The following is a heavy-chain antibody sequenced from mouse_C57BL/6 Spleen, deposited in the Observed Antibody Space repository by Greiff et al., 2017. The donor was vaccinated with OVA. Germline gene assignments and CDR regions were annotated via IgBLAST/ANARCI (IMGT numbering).Heavy chain of an antibody. J-gene: IGHJ2*01. D-gene: IGHD2-10*02. CDR1: GFNIKDDY. Sequence: VQLQQSGAELVRPGASVKLSCTASGFNIKDDYMHWVKQRPEQGLEWIGWIDPENGDTEYASKFQGKATITADTSSNTAYLQLSSLTSEDTAVYYCTTQAAYGKFDYWGQGTTLTVSS. CDR3: TTQAAYGKFDY. V-gene: IGHV14-4*01. CDR2: IDPENGDT.